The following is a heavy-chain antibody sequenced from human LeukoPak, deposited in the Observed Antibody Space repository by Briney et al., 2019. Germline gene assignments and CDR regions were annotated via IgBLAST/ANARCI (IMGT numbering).Heavy chain of an antibody. Sequence: SETLSLTCTVSGGSISNYYWSWIRQPPGKGLEWIGYIYYSGRTNYNPSLKSRVTMSVDTSKNQFSLKLTSVTAADTAVYYCARDRGYSGYGGGYNWFDPWDQGTLVTVSS. J-gene: IGHJ5*02. D-gene: IGHD5-12*01. CDR3: ARDRGYSGYGGGYNWFDP. CDR2: IYYSGRT. V-gene: IGHV4-59*01. CDR1: GGSISNYY.